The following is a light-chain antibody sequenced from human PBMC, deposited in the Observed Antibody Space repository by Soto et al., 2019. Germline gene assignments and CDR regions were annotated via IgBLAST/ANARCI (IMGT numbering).Light chain of an antibody. CDR2: GAS. CDR1: QSVTRSY. V-gene: IGKV3-20*01. Sequence: EIVLTQSPGTLSLSPGERATLSCRASQSVTRSYLAWYQQKPGQAPRLLIYGASSSATGIPDRFSGSGSGTDFTLIISRLEPEDFAVYYCQQYGSSPRTFGQGTKVEIK. CDR3: QQYGSSPRT. J-gene: IGKJ1*01.